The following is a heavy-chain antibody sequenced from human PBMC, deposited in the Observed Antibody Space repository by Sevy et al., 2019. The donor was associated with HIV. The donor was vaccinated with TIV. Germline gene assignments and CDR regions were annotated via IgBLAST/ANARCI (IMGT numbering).Heavy chain of an antibody. D-gene: IGHD6-13*01. J-gene: IGHJ4*02. CDR3: ARDRGENSSSWLDY. CDR2: IWYDGSNK. V-gene: IGHV3-33*01. Sequence: GGSLRLSCAASGFTFSSYGMHWVRQAPGKGLEWVAVIWYDGSNKYYADSVKGRFTISRDNSKNTLYLQMNSLRAEDTAVYYCARDRGENSSSWLDYWGQGTLVTVSS. CDR1: GFTFSSYG.